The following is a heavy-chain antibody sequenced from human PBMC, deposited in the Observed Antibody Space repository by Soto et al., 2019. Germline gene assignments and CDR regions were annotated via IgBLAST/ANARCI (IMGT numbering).Heavy chain of an antibody. CDR3: SKSPGMYYYDSSGYYHYDY. D-gene: IGHD3-22*01. J-gene: IGHJ4*02. V-gene: IGHV3-23*01. CDR2: ISGSGVST. Sequence: PGGSLRLSCAASGFTVSSNYMSWVRQAPGKGLEWVSAISGSGVSTYYADSVKGRFTISRDNSKNTLYLQMNSLRAEDTAVYYCSKSPGMYYYDSSGYYHYDYWGQGTLVTV. CDR1: GFTVSSNY.